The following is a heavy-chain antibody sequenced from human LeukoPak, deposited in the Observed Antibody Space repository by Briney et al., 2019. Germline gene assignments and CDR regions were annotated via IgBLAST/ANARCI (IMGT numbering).Heavy chain of an antibody. Sequence: PGGSLRLSCAASGFTFRTDWMSWVRQAPGKGLEWVANIKQDGNEKYYVDSVKGRFTISRDNAKNSLDLQMNSLRAEDTAVYYCARESPGATVFDYWGQGTLVPVSS. CDR1: GFTFRTDW. CDR2: IKQDGNEK. V-gene: IGHV3-7*01. J-gene: IGHJ4*02. D-gene: IGHD1-1*01. CDR3: ARESPGATVFDY.